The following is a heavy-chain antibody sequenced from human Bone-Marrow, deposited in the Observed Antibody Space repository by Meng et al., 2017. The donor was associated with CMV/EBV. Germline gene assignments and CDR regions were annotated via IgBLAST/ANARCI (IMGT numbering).Heavy chain of an antibody. D-gene: IGHD3-16*01. CDR3: SRDYPNTANIGHSHFYVWDV. CDR1: GLSVTGNH. J-gene: IGHJ6*02. Sequence: GESLKISCVASGLSVTGNHMSWVRQAPGKGLEWVAVIYSGGGTNHADSVKGRFTIFRDNSRKLLHLPVSSLRFADTAVYFCSRDYPNTANIGHSHFYVWDVWGQGTTVTVSS. V-gene: IGHV3-53*01. CDR2: IYSGGGT.